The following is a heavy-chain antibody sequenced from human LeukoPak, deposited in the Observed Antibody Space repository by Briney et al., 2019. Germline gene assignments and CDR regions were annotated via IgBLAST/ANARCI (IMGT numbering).Heavy chain of an antibody. CDR2: IYYSGNT. D-gene: IGHD4-17*01. CDR1: GGSISSSSYY. Sequence: SETLSLTCTVSGGSISSSSYYWGWIRQPPGTGLEWIGSIYYSGNTNYNPSLKNRVTISVDTSKNQFSLKLRSVTAADTAVFYCARQGYADFSPRPFDYWGQGTLVTVSS. CDR3: ARQGYADFSPRPFDY. V-gene: IGHV4-39*01. J-gene: IGHJ4*02.